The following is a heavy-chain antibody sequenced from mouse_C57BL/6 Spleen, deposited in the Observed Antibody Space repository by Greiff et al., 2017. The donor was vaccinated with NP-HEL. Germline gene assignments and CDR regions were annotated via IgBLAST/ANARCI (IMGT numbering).Heavy chain of an antibody. CDR3: ARGGGTKDYAMDY. CDR1: GYTFTSYT. D-gene: IGHD4-1*01. V-gene: IGHV1-4*01. CDR2: INPSSGYT. J-gene: IGHJ4*01. Sequence: VQLQQSGAELARPGASVKMSCKASGYTFTSYTMHWVKQRPGQGLEWIGYINPSSGYTKYNQKFKDKATLPADKSSSTAYMQLSSLTSEDSAVYYCARGGGTKDYAMDYWGQGTSVTVSS.